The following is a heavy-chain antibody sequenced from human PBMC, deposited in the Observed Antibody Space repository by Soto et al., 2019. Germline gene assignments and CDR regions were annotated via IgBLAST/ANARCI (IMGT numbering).Heavy chain of an antibody. V-gene: IGHV1-18*01. CDR2: ISTYTGNT. Sequence: QVHLVQSGAEVKKPGASVKVSCKASGYTFTNYDINWVRQAPGQGLEWMGWISTYTGNTNYAQKLQGRVTMYTDTSPSTAYKELGSLRSDDTAVYYCARGYYYGSGRPTPGGMDVWGQGTTVTVSS. D-gene: IGHD3-10*01. CDR1: GYTFTNYD. J-gene: IGHJ6*02. CDR3: ARGYYYGSGRPTPGGMDV.